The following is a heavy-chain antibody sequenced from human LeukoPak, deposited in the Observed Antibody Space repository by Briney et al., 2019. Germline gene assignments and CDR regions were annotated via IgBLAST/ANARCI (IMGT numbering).Heavy chain of an antibody. CDR2: FDPEDGET. J-gene: IGHJ4*02. D-gene: IGHD6-13*01. CDR3: ATVTEDAAAGTPFDY. V-gene: IGHV1-24*01. CDR1: GYTLTDLS. Sequence: ASVKVSCKVSGYTLTDLSMHWVRQAPGKGLEWMGGFDPEDGETIYAQKFQGRVTMTEDTSTDTAYMELSSLRSEDTAVYYCATVTEDAAAGTPFDYWGQGTLVTVSS.